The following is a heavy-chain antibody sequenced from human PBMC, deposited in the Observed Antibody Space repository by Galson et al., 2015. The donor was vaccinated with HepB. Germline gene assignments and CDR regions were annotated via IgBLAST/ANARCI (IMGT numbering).Heavy chain of an antibody. CDR1: GYTFTDYY. J-gene: IGHJ4*02. Sequence: SVKVSCKASGYTFTDYYMHWVRQAPGQGLEWIGWINANSGDTNYAQKFQGWVTISADKSISTAYLQWSSLKVSDTAMYYCARHSISGWVLIDSWGQGSLVTVSS. V-gene: IGHV1-2*04. CDR2: INANSGDT. D-gene: IGHD6-19*01. CDR3: ARHSISGWVLIDS.